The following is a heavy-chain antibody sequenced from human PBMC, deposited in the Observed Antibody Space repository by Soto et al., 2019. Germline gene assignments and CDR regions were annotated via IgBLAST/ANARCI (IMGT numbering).Heavy chain of an antibody. CDR2: IYPGDSDT. D-gene: IGHD3-16*01. J-gene: IGHJ3*02. V-gene: IGHV5-51*01. Sequence: PGESLKISCKGSGNSFTSYWIGWVRQMPGKGLEWMGIIYPGDSDTRYSPSFQGQVTISADKSISTAYPQWSSLKASDTAMYYCARWRITFDPSEAFDIWGQGTMVTVS. CDR1: GNSFTSYW. CDR3: ARWRITFDPSEAFDI.